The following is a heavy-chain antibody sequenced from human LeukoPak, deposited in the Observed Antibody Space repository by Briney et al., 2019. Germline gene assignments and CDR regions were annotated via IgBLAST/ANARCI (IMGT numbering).Heavy chain of an antibody. CDR3: ARGGGSGNLDY. J-gene: IGHJ4*02. CDR1: GGSFSGYY. V-gene: IGHV4-34*01. Sequence: SETLSLTCAVYGGSFSGYYWSWIRQPPGKGLEWIGEINHSGSTNYNPSLKSRVTISVDTSKNQFSLKLSSVTAADTAAYYCARGGGSGNLDYWGQGTLVTVSS. CDR2: INHSGST. D-gene: IGHD3-16*01.